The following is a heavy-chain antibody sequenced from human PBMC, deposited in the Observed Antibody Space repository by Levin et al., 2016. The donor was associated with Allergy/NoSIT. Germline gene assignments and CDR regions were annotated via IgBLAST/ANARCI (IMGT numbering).Heavy chain of an antibody. J-gene: IGHJ4*02. Sequence: SETLSLTCTVSSGSINSGGYFWTWIRQSPGNGLESIGYIHYTGSTYYNPSLQSRLSMSVDTSKNQFSLRLTSVTAADTAVYYCATLGDCTKNSCYIVDSWGQGTLVIVSS. CDR1: SGSINSGGYF. V-gene: IGHV4-31*03. CDR2: IHYTGST. D-gene: IGHD3-16*01. CDR3: ATLGDCTKNSCYIVDS.